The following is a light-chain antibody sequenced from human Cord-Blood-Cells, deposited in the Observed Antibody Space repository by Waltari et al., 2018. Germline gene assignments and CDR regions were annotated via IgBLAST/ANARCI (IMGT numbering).Light chain of an antibody. J-gene: IGKJ4*01. Sequence: DIQMTRSPSTLSASVGDSVTITCRASQSISSWLAWYQQKPGKAPKLLIYDASSLESGVPSRFSGSGSGTEITLTISSLQPDDFATYYCQQYNSYSPTFGGGTKVEIK. CDR1: QSISSW. CDR3: QQYNSYSPT. CDR2: DAS. V-gene: IGKV1-5*01.